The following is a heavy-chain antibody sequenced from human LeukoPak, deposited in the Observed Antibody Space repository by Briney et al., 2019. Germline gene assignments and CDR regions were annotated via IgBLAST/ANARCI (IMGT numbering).Heavy chain of an antibody. J-gene: IGHJ4*02. Sequence: PGGSLRLSCAASGFTFSSYGMHWVRQAPGKGLEWVAVISYDGSNKYYADSVKGRFTISRDNSKNTLYLQMNSLRAEDTAVYYCAKDPGGRYCSSTSCSNYFDYWGQGTLVTVSS. V-gene: IGHV3-30*18. CDR1: GFTFSSYG. CDR3: AKDPGGRYCSSTSCSNYFDY. D-gene: IGHD2-2*01. CDR2: ISYDGSNK.